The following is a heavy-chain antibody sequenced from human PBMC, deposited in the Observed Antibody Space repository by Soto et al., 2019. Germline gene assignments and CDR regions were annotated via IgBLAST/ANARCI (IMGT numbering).Heavy chain of an antibody. V-gene: IGHV6-1*01. CDR3: ARGEQYSGRIFDY. Sequence: SQTLSLTCAITGDSISSNSAGWSWVRQSPSRGLEWLGRTYYRSKWYYEYAVSVRGRITINPDTSKNQYSLQLNSVTPEDTAVYFCARGEQYSGRIFDYWGQGTLVTVSS. CDR1: GDSISSNSAG. CDR2: TYYRSKWYY. J-gene: IGHJ4*01. D-gene: IGHD1-26*01.